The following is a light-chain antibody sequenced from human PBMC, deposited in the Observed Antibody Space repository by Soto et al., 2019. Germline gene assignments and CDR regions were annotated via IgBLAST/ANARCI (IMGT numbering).Light chain of an antibody. CDR1: QSVSSSY. Sequence: EIVLTQSPGTLSLSPGERATLSCRASQSVSSSYLAWYQQKPGQAPRLLIYGASSRATGIPDRFSGSGSGTDFALTISRLEPEDFAVYYCQQYGNSPAFGGGTKVEI. CDR2: GAS. V-gene: IGKV3-20*01. CDR3: QQYGNSPA. J-gene: IGKJ4*01.